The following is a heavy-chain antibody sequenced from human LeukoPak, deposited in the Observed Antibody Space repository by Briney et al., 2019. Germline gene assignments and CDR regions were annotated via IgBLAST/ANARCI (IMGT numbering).Heavy chain of an antibody. CDR3: ARPRPHYYDSSGYNDAFDI. V-gene: IGHV4-39*07. CDR1: SGSISTSNYY. J-gene: IGHJ3*02. CDR2: IFYSGST. D-gene: IGHD3-22*01. Sequence: PSETLSLTCTVSSGSISTSNYYWGWVRQPPGKALEWIGNIFYSGSTYYSPSLKSRVTISLDTSRNQFSLKLNSVTAADTAVYYCARPRPHYYDSSGYNDAFDIWGQGTMVTVSS.